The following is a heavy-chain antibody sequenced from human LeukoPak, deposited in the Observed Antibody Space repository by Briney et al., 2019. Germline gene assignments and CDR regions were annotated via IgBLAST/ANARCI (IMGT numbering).Heavy chain of an antibody. CDR2: IKSKTDGGTT. V-gene: IGHV3-15*01. J-gene: IGHJ4*02. Sequence: GGSLRLSCAASGFTFSNAWMSWVRQAPGKGLEWVGRIKSKTDGGTTDCAAPVKGRFTISRDDSKNTLYLQMNSLKTEDTAVYYCTADVPNDDGDYVPIDYWGQGTLVTVSS. CDR1: GFTFSNAW. D-gene: IGHD4-17*01. CDR3: TADVPNDDGDYVPIDY.